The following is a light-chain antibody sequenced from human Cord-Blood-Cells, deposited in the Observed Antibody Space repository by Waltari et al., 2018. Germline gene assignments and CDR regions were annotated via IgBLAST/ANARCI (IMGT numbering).Light chain of an antibody. CDR1: LSVLYSSNNKNY. Sequence: DIVMTQSPDSLAVSLGERATINCKSSLSVLYSSNNKNYLAWYQQKPGQPPKLLIYWASTRESGVPDRFSGSGSGTDFTLTISSLQAEDVAVYYCQQYYSTPDTFGPGTKVDIK. V-gene: IGKV4-1*01. J-gene: IGKJ3*01. CDR2: WAS. CDR3: QQYYSTPDT.